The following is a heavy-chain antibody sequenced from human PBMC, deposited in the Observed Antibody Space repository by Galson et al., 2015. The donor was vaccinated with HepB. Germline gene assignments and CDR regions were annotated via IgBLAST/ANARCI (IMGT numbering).Heavy chain of an antibody. CDR1: GDSVSSNTAA. CDR2: TYYRSKWYN. J-gene: IGHJ3*02. Sequence: ISGDSVSSNTAAWNWTRQSPSRGLEWLGRTYYRSKWYNEYAVSVTSRITINPDTSKNQFSLQLNSVTPEDTAVYYCARHDDFFGLHDALDIWGQGTMVTVSS. CDR3: ARHDDFFGLHDALDI. D-gene: IGHD3-3*01. V-gene: IGHV6-1*01.